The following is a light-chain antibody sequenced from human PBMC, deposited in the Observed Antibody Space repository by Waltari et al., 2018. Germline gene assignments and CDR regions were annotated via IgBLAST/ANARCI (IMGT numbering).Light chain of an antibody. Sequence: QSALTQPASVSGSPGQSITISCTGSSSDVGRDASVSWYQGHPAQPPKVIIYDVNNRPSGVSDRFSGSKSGNTASLTISGLQAEDEANYYCSSQSSDTVVIFGGGTKLTVL. CDR3: SSQSSDTVVI. CDR2: DVN. V-gene: IGLV2-14*03. J-gene: IGLJ2*01. CDR1: SSDVGRDAS.